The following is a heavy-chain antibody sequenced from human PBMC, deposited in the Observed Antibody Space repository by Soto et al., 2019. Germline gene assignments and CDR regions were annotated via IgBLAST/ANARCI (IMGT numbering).Heavy chain of an antibody. Sequence: QVQLVQSGAEVRKPGASVTVSCRTSGDTFSDYYIHWVRQAPGQGLEWMGWINPNSGATNYAQKFRGWVTMTRDKSIRTVYMQLSRLRSDDTAVYYCARESGGATATLDYYYFYMDVWGTGTTVTVSS. CDR2: INPNSGAT. CDR1: GDTFSDYY. V-gene: IGHV1-2*04. CDR3: ARESGGATATLDYYYFYMDV. J-gene: IGHJ6*03. D-gene: IGHD5-12*01.